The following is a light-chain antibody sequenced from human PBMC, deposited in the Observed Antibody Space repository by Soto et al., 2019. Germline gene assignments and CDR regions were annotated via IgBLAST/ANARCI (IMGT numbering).Light chain of an antibody. V-gene: IGLV1-47*01. CDR1: SSNSGSNY. CDR2: RND. Sequence: SVLTQPPSASGTPGQRVTISCSGSSSNSGSNYVYWYQQFPGSAPKLLIYRNDQRPSGVPDRFSGSKSGTSASLAISGPRSEDEADYYCAAWDDSLSAVVFGGGTKLTVL. CDR3: AAWDDSLSAVV. J-gene: IGLJ2*01.